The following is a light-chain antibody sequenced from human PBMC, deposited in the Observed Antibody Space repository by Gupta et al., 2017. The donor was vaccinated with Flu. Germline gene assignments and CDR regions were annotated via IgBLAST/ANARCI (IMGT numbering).Light chain of an antibody. CDR2: RDD. Sequence: RVTMACSGTNSNSGTNDVFRYQQLPGAAPKLLIYRDDHRPSGVPDRFSGFKSGTSASLAISGLRAEDEADYYCAAWDGSRSGRVFGGGTKLTVL. V-gene: IGLV1-47*01. CDR1: NSNSGTND. J-gene: IGLJ3*02. CDR3: AAWDGSRSGRV.